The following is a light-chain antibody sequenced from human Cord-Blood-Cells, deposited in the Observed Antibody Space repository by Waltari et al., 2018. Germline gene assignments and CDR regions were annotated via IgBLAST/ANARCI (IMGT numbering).Light chain of an antibody. CDR1: QSISSY. J-gene: IGKJ2*01. Sequence: DIQLTPSPSSLSASVGHSVTITCRASQSISSYLNWYQQKPGKAPKLLIYAASSLQSGVPSRFSGSGSGTDVTLTISSLQPEDFATYDCQQSYSTPYTFGQGTKLEIK. CDR3: QQSYSTPYT. CDR2: AAS. V-gene: IGKV1-39*01.